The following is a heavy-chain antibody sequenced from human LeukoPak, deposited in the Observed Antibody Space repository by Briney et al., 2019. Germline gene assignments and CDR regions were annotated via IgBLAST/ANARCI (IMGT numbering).Heavy chain of an antibody. D-gene: IGHD6-19*01. CDR1: GFTFGDYL. CDR3: SRGSGWLSVY. V-gene: IGHV3-49*03. CDR2: ISGGTT. J-gene: IGHJ4*02. Sequence: GRSLRLSCTASGFTFGDYLMSWFRKAPGKGLEWIGFISGGTTEYAASVKGRFTISRDDSTSIASLQMNSLTTEDTAVYYCSRGSGWLSVYWGQGTLVTVSS.